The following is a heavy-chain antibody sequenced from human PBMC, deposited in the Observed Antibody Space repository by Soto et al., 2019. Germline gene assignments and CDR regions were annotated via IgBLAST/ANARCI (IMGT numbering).Heavy chain of an antibody. V-gene: IGHV3-23*01. D-gene: IGHD2-15*01. CDR3: AKRRSAGWTLYYYYGMDV. J-gene: IGHJ6*02. CDR1: GFTFSSYA. CDR2: ISGSGGST. Sequence: GGSLRLSXAASGFTFSSYAMSWVRQAPGKGLEWVSAISGSGGSTYYADSVKGRFTISRDNSKNTLYLQMNSLRAEDTAVYYCAKRRSAGWTLYYYYGMDVWGQGTTVTVSS.